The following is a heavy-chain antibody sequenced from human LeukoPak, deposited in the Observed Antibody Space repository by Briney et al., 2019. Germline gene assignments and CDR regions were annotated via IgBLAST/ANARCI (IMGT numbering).Heavy chain of an antibody. D-gene: IGHD6-19*01. J-gene: IGHJ4*02. Sequence: SETLSLTCTVSGGSTSSISYYWGWIRQPPGKGLEWIGSIYYSGSTYYNPSLKSRVTISVDTSKNQFSLKLSSVTAADTAVYYCARNPGMYSSGWYVGLNFDYWAQETLDTVSS. CDR3: ARNPGMYSSGWYVGLNFDY. CDR2: IYYSGST. V-gene: IGHV4-39*01. CDR1: GGSTSSISYY.